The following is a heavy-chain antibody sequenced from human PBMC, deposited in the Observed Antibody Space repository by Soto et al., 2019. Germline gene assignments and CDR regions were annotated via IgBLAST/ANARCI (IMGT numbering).Heavy chain of an antibody. D-gene: IGHD3-16*01. CDR3: ARDGAGD. J-gene: IGHJ4*02. CDR2: ISGTDGGA. V-gene: IGHV3-23*01. CDR1: DLSPSNDP. Sequence: GGTLRLTCVASDLSPSNDPKTWVRQAPGKGLEWVSGISGTDGGAYYADSVKGRFTISRDNSRSTLYLQMNSLRVEDTPVYYCARDGAGDWGQGTLVTVSS.